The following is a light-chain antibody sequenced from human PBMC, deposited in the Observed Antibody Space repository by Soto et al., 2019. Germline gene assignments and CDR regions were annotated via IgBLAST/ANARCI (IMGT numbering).Light chain of an antibody. J-gene: IGKJ1*01. Sequence: EIVLTQSPGTLSLSPGERATLSCRASQSVSSSYLAWYQQKPGQAPRLLMYETSSSATGIPDRFSGSGSGTDFTLTISRLEPEDFAVYYCQQSGSTRTFGHGTKVEIK. CDR1: QSVSSSY. V-gene: IGKV3-20*01. CDR2: ETS. CDR3: QQSGSTRT.